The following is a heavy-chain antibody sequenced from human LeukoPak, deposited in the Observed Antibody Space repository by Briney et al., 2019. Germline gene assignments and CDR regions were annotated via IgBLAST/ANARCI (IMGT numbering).Heavy chain of an antibody. J-gene: IGHJ4*02. CDR3: ARVKTYYDFWSGYYPYYFDY. D-gene: IGHD3-3*01. V-gene: IGHV6-1*01. CDR2: TYYRSKLYN. CDR1: GDSFSSNSAA. Sequence: SQTLSLTCAISGDSFSSNSAAWNWLRQSPSRGLEWLGRTYYRSKLYNDYAVSVKSRITINPDTSKNQFSLQLNSVTPEDTAVYYCARVKTYYDFWSGYYPYYFDYWGQGTLVTVSS.